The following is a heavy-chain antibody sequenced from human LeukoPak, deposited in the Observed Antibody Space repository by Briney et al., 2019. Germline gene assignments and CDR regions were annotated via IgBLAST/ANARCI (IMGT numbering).Heavy chain of an antibody. CDR1: GFTFSNAW. D-gene: IGHD3-10*01. Sequence: PGGSLRLSCAASGFTFSNAWMSWVRQAPGKGLEWVGRIKSKTDGGTTDYAAPVKGRFTISRDDSKNTLYLQMNSLKTEDTAVYYCTTLLWFGETRFDYWGQGTLVTVSS. CDR2: IKSKTDGGTT. CDR3: TTLLWFGETRFDY. J-gene: IGHJ4*02. V-gene: IGHV3-15*01.